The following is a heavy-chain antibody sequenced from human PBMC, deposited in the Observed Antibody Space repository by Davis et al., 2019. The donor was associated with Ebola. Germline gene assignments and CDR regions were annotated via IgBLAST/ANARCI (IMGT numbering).Heavy chain of an antibody. J-gene: IGHJ4*02. CDR3: ARETDSSGYYNLDY. CDR2: INPNSGGT. Sequence: ASVKVSCKASGYTFTGYYMHWVRQAPGQGLEWMGRINPNSGGTNYAQKLQGRVTMTTDTSTSTAYMELRSLRSDDTAVYYCARETDSSGYYNLDYWGQGTLVTVSS. D-gene: IGHD3-22*01. CDR1: GYTFTGYY. V-gene: IGHV1-2*06.